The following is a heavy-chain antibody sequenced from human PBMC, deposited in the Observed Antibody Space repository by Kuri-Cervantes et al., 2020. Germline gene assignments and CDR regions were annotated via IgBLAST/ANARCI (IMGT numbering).Heavy chain of an antibody. CDR1: GGSFSGYY. J-gene: IGHJ3*02. D-gene: IGHD4-23*01. Sequence: SETLSLTCAVYGGSFSGYYWSWIRQPPGKGLEWIGEINHSGSTNYNPSLKSRVTISVDKSKNQFSLNLSSMTAADTAVYYCARAPGYSRAFDIWGQGTMVTVSS. V-gene: IGHV4-34*01. CDR3: ARAPGYSRAFDI. CDR2: INHSGST.